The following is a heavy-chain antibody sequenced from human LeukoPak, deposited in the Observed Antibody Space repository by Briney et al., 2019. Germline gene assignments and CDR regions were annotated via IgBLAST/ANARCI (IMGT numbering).Heavy chain of an antibody. CDR2: IYYSGST. V-gene: IGHV4-59*01. Sequence: SETLSLTCTVSGGSINNYYWNWIRQPPGKGLEWIGYIYYSGSTNYNPSLKSRVTISVDTSKNQFSLKLSSVTAADTAVYYCARDQGADYGDYPLDYWGQGTLVTVSS. CDR3: ARDQGADYGDYPLDY. CDR1: GGSINNYY. D-gene: IGHD4-17*01. J-gene: IGHJ4*02.